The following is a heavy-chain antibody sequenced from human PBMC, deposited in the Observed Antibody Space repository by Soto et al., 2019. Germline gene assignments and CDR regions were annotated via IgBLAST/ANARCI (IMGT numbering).Heavy chain of an antibody. CDR3: ARVRQLVGYFNYYMHG. J-gene: IGHJ6*03. D-gene: IGHD6-6*01. Sequence: QVPLLQSGAEVKKPGASVKVSCKASGYTFTNYGITWVRQAPGQGLEWMGWISAYNGDTHYTQRLQGRVTMTTDTSTSTAYMELRGLRSDDTAVYYCARVRQLVGYFNYYMHGWGKGTTVTVSS. CDR2: ISAYNGDT. V-gene: IGHV1-18*01. CDR1: GYTFTNYG.